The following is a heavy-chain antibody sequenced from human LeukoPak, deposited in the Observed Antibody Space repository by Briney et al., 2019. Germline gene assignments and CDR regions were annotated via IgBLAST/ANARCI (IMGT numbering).Heavy chain of an antibody. CDR2: IYYSGST. Sequence: SETLSLTCTVSGGSISSYYWSWIRQPPGKGLEWIGYIYYSGSTNYNPSLKSRVTISVDTSKNQFSPKLSSVTAADTAVYYCASNNVGATREFDYWGQGTLVTVSS. V-gene: IGHV4-59*08. CDR1: GGSISSYY. J-gene: IGHJ4*02. CDR3: ASNNVGATREFDY. D-gene: IGHD1-26*01.